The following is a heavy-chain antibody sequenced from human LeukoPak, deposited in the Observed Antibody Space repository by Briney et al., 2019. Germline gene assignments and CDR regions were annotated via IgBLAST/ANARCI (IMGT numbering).Heavy chain of an antibody. V-gene: IGHV3-30*02. J-gene: IGHJ4*02. CDR3: AKRPAEEQQLGGHFDY. CDR1: GFTFSSYG. D-gene: IGHD6-13*01. CDR2: IRYDGSNK. Sequence: PGGSLRLSCAASGFTFSSYGMHWVRQAPGKGLEWVAFIRYDGSNKYYADSVKGRFTISRDNSKNTLFLQMNSLRAEDTAVFYCAKRPAEEQQLGGHFDYWGQGTLVTVSS.